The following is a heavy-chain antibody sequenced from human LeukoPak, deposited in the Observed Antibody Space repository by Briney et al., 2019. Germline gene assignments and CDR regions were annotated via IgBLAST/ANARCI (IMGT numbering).Heavy chain of an antibody. Sequence: PSETLSLTCAVYGGSFSGYYWSWIRQPPGKGLEWIGEINHSGSTNYNPSLKSRVTISVDTSKNQFSLKLSSVTAADTAVYYCARWGWAGYYDSSGYSYFDYWGQGTLVTVSS. V-gene: IGHV4-34*01. CDR2: INHSGST. CDR3: ARWGWAGYYDSSGYSYFDY. J-gene: IGHJ4*02. D-gene: IGHD3-22*01. CDR1: GGSFSGYY.